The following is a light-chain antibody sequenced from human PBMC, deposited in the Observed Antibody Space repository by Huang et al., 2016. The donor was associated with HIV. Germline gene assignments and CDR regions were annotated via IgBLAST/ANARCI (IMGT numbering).Light chain of an antibody. CDR3: QQYGTSPRT. Sequence: EIVLTQSPGTLSLSPGESATLSCRASENVSKNYLVCYQQNPGQPPRLLIYGASSRAPRIPDRFSCSGSGTDFTLTITRLEPEDFAVYYCQQYGTSPRTFGGGTRVEI. J-gene: IGKJ4*01. CDR1: ENVSKNY. V-gene: IGKV3-20*01. CDR2: GAS.